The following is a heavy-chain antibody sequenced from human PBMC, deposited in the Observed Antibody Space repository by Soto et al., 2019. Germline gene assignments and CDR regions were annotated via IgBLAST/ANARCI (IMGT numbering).Heavy chain of an antibody. D-gene: IGHD3-10*01. J-gene: IGHJ4*02. Sequence: QVHLVQSGSEVKKPGASVKVSCKASGYTFTTYAMHWVRRAPGQRFEWMGWIDAGKGDTIYSQKFQDRVKITSDTSATTGYMELSSLTSEDTAVYYCARGFEGGFDHWGQGALVTVSS. CDR2: IDAGKGDT. CDR3: ARGFEGGFDH. CDR1: GYTFTTYA. V-gene: IGHV1-3*01.